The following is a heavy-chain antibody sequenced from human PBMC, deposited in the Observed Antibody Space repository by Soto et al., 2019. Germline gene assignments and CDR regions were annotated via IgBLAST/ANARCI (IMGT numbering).Heavy chain of an antibody. V-gene: IGHV1-2*02. J-gene: IGHJ4*02. CDR3: ATARCRSGANCPFDY. Sequence: GASVKVSCKASGYTFTGYYMHWVRQAPGQGLEWMGWIDPNSGGTNYAQKFQGRVTMTRDTSISTAYMELSRLRYDDTAVYYCATARCRSGANCPFDYWGQGTLVTVSS. CDR2: IDPNSGGT. D-gene: IGHD3-10*01. CDR1: GYTFTGYY.